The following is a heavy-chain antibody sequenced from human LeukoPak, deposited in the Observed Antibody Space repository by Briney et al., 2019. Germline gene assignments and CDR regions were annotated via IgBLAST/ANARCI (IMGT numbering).Heavy chain of an antibody. Sequence: SETLSLTCAVSGYSISNGYYWGWIRQPPGKGLEWIGSIYHSGSTYYNPSLKSRVTISVDTSKNQFSLKLSSVTAADTAVYYCARDRDYGSGSYYDYWGQGTLVTVSS. CDR1: GYSISNGYY. CDR2: IYHSGST. D-gene: IGHD3-10*01. CDR3: ARDRDYGSGSYYDY. V-gene: IGHV4-38-2*02. J-gene: IGHJ4*02.